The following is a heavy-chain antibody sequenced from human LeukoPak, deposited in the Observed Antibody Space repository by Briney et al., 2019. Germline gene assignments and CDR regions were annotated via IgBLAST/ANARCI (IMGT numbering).Heavy chain of an antibody. CDR1: GYTFTGYY. Sequence: ASVKVSCKASGYTFTGYYMHWVRQAPGQGLEWMGWINPNSGGTNYAQKFQGRVTMTRDTSISTAYMGLSRLRSDDTAVYYCARTYSSTVVGDAFDIWGQGTMVTVSS. D-gene: IGHD6-13*01. J-gene: IGHJ3*02. V-gene: IGHV1-2*02. CDR3: ARTYSSTVVGDAFDI. CDR2: INPNSGGT.